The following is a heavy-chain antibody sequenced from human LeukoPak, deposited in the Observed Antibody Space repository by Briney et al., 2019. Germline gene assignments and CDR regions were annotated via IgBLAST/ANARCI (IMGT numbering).Heavy chain of an antibody. V-gene: IGHV3-21*01. Sequence: GGSLRLSCAASGFTFINYNMNWVRQAPGRGLEWISSISSSTTYIYYADSVKGRFTISRDNAKNSLYLQMNGLRAEDTAVYYCARQVYGDYVYYFDYWGQGTLVTVSS. CDR1: GFTFINYN. D-gene: IGHD4-17*01. CDR3: ARQVYGDYVYYFDY. J-gene: IGHJ4*02. CDR2: ISSSTTYI.